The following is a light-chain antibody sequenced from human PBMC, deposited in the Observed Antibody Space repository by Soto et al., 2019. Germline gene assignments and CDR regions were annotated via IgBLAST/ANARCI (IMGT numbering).Light chain of an antibody. CDR3: CSYAGTYTYV. J-gene: IGLJ1*01. CDR2: EVR. Sequence: QSVLTQPASVSGSPGQSITISCTGTSSDVGGHDYVSWYQQHPGKAPKLIIYEVRNRPSGVSNRFSGSKSGNTASLTISGLQAEDEADYYCCSYAGTYTYVFGTGTKVTVL. V-gene: IGLV2-14*01. CDR1: SSDVGGHDY.